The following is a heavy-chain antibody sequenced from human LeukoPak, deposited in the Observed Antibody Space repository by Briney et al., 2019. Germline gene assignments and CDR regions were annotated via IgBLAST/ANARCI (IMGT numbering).Heavy chain of an antibody. J-gene: IGHJ4*02. CDR3: AKDRYGSGSYEGLFDY. Sequence: GGSLRLSCAGSGFSFSSYGMHWVRQAPGKGLEWVSAISGSGGSTYYADSVKGRFTISRDNSKNTLYLQMNSLRAEDTAVYYCAKDRYGSGSYEGLFDYWGQGTLVTVSS. D-gene: IGHD3-10*01. CDR2: ISGSGGST. V-gene: IGHV3-23*01. CDR1: GFSFSSYG.